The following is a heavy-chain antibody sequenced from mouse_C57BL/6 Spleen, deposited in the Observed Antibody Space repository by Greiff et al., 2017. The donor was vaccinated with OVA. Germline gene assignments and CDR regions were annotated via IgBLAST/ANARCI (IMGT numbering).Heavy chain of an antibody. D-gene: IGHD1-1*01. Sequence: QVQLQQSGAELVRPGSSVKLSCKASGYTFTSYWMDWVKQRPGQGLEWIGNIYPSDSETHYNQKFKDKATLTVDKSSSTAYMQLSSLTSEDSAVYYCARSTVDYFDYWGKGTTLTVSS. CDR2: IYPSDSET. CDR1: GYTFTSYW. CDR3: ARSTVDYFDY. J-gene: IGHJ2*01. V-gene: IGHV1-61*01.